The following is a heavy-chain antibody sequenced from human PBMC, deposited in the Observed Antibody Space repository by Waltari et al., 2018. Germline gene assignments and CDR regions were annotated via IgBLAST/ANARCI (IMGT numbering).Heavy chain of an antibody. V-gene: IGHV4-39*01. CDR1: GGSISSSSYY. Sequence: QLQLQESGPGLVKPSETLSLTCTVSGGSISSSSYYWGWIRQPPGKGLEWIGSIYYRGSTYYNPSLKSRVTISVDTSKNQFSLKLSSVTAADTAVYYCARHLSYCSGGSCYSSWFDPWGQGTLVTVSS. D-gene: IGHD2-15*01. CDR2: IYYRGST. CDR3: ARHLSYCSGGSCYSSWFDP. J-gene: IGHJ5*02.